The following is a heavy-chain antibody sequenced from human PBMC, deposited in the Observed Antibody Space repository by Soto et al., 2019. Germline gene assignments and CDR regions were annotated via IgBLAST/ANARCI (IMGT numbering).Heavy chain of an antibody. CDR3: ARRYYYDSRGYYGFDY. Sequence: QVQLQESGPGLVKSSQTLSLTCTVSGGSISSGDYYWSWIRRPPGKGLEWVGYIYHSGSTYYNPSLKSRVTISVDTSKNQFSLKLSSVTAADTAMYYCARRYYYDSRGYYGFDYWGQGTLVTVSS. V-gene: IGHV4-30-4*01. J-gene: IGHJ4*02. CDR2: IYHSGST. D-gene: IGHD3-22*01. CDR1: GGSISSGDYY.